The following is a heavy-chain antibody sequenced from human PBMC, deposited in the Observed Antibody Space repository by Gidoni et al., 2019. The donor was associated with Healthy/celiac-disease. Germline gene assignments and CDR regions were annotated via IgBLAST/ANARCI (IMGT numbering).Heavy chain of an antibody. D-gene: IGHD1-26*01. J-gene: IGHJ4*02. Sequence: QVQLQQWGAGLLKPSETLSLTCAVYGGSFSGYYWSWIRQPPGKGLEWIGEINPSGSTNYNPSLKSRVTISVDTSKNQFSLKLSSVTAADTAVYYCARLYSGSWGFDYWGQGTLVTVSS. CDR2: INPSGST. CDR3: ARLYSGSWGFDY. V-gene: IGHV4-34*01. CDR1: GGSFSGYY.